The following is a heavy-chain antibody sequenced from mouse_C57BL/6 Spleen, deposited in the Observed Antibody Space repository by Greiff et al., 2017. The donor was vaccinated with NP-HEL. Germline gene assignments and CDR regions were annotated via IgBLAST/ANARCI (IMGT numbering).Heavy chain of an antibody. CDR1: GYTFTSYW. CDR2: IHPNSGST. J-gene: IGHJ2*01. D-gene: IGHD1-1*01. Sequence: QVQLQQPGAELVKPGASVKLSCKASGYTFTSYWMHWVKQRPGQGLEWIGMIHPNSGSTNYNEKFKSKATLTVDKSSSTAYMQRSSLTTEDSAVYYCARLHYGSSYGYFDYWGQGTTLTVSS. V-gene: IGHV1-64*01. CDR3: ARLHYGSSYGYFDY.